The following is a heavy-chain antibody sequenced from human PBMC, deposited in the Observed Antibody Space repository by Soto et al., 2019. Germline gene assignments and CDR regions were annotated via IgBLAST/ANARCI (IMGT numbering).Heavy chain of an antibody. CDR2: IYYSGST. J-gene: IGHJ3*02. D-gene: IGHD2-15*01. V-gene: IGHV4-31*03. CDR1: GGSISSGGYY. Sequence: QVQLQESGPGLVKPSQTLSLTCTVSGGSISSGGYYWSWIRQHPGKGLEWIGYIYYSGSTYYNPSLKSRVTISVDTSKNQFSLKLSSVTAADTAVYYCARDWGGGYCSGGSCYQDAFDIWGQGTMVTVSS. CDR3: ARDWGGGYCSGGSCYQDAFDI.